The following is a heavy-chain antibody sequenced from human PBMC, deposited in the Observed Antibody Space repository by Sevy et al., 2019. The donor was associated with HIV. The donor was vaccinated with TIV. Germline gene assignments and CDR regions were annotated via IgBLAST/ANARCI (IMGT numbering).Heavy chain of an antibody. J-gene: IGHJ4*02. D-gene: IGHD3-16*02. CDR1: GFPFTTYA. Sequence: GGSLRLSCAASGFPFTTYAVHWVRQAPGKGLEWLAVISFNGGNKFYVDSVRGRFTISRDNSENTMYLQMNGLRVEDTAMYYCARDVSGGERLGQLSAYFDYWGQGTLVTVSS. CDR3: ARDVSGGERLGQLSAYFDY. CDR2: ISFNGGNK. V-gene: IGHV3-30-3*01.